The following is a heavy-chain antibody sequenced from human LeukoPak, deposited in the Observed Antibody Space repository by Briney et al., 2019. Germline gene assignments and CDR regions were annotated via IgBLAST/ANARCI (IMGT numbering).Heavy chain of an antibody. D-gene: IGHD4-11*01. V-gene: IGHV3-11*04. Sequence: GGSLRLSCAASGFTFSDYYMNWFRQAPGKGLEWVSSISNTGNTIYYADSVKGRFTTPRDNAANSLYLQMHSLRVEDTATYYCARGLLYVTTSDYWGQGTLVTVSS. J-gene: IGHJ4*02. CDR1: GFTFSDYY. CDR3: ARGLLYVTTSDY. CDR2: ISNTGNTI.